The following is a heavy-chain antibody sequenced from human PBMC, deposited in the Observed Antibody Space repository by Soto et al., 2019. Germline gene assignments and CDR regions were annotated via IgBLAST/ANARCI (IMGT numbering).Heavy chain of an antibody. CDR3: ARGSLFGDYGDFDF. D-gene: IGHD4-17*01. CDR1: GGTFSNYA. J-gene: IGHJ4*02. Sequence: QVQLVQSGAEVKKPGSSVKVSCKVSGGTFSNYAISWVRQAPGHGLEWMGGIIPMFTTPNYAQKFDDRVTITADESTNTAYMGLRSLTSDDTAVYYCARGSLFGDYGDFDFWGQGTLVTVSS. V-gene: IGHV1-69*01. CDR2: IIPMFTTP.